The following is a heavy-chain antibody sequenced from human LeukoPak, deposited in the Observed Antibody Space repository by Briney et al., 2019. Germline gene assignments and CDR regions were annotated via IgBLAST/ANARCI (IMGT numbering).Heavy chain of an antibody. V-gene: IGHV3-15*01. CDR2: IKSKTDGGTT. J-gene: IGHJ6*03. CDR1: GFTFSNAW. CDR3: TTEAMYYDFWSGALYYYYMDV. D-gene: IGHD3-3*01. Sequence: GGSLRLSCAASGFTFSNAWMSWVRQAPGKGLEWVGRIKSKTDGGTTDYAAPVKGRFTISRDDSKNTLYLQMNSLKTEDTAVYYCTTEAMYYDFWSGALYYYYMDVWGKGTTVTVSS.